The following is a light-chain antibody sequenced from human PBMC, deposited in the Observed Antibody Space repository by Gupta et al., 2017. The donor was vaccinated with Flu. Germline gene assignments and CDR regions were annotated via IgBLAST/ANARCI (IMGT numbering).Light chain of an antibody. J-gene: IGLJ2*01. CDR2: RDS. V-gene: IGLV3-9*01. CDR3: QVWDSSTLVV. Sequence: SYELTQPLSVSVALGQTARITCGGNNIGSKNVHWYQQKPGQAPVLVIYRDSNRPSGIHERFSGSNSGNTATLTIGRAQAGDEADYYCQVWDSSTLVVFGGGTKLTVL. CDR1: NIGSKN.